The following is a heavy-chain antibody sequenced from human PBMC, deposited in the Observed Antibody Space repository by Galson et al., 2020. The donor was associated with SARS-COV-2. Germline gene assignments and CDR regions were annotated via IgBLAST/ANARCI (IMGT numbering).Heavy chain of an antibody. CDR1: GFAFGNYA. CDR2: ISGDNAAG. CDR3: ARESRAYGGHPDDY. V-gene: IGHV3-23*01. J-gene: IGHJ4*02. D-gene: IGHD2-21*01. Sequence: GGSLRLSCAASGFAFGNYAMYWVRQAPGRGLEWVSSISGDNAAGHYADSVKGRFTISRDNSKNTVFLQMNSLSAGDTAIYYCARESRAYGGHPDDYWGQGTLVTVSS.